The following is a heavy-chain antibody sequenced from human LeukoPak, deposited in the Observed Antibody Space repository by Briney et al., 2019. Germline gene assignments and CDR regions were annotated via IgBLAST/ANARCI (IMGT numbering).Heavy chain of an antibody. CDR2: ISYDGSNK. CDR3: AKMGARLYYYYYGMDV. D-gene: IGHD1-26*01. V-gene: IGHV3-30*18. CDR1: GFTFSSYG. Sequence: GGSLRLSCATSGFTFSSYGMHWVRQAPGKGLEWVAFISYDGSNKYYADSVKGRFTISRDNSKNTLYLQMNSLRAEDTAVYYCAKMGARLYYYYYGMDVWGQGTTVTVSS. J-gene: IGHJ6*02.